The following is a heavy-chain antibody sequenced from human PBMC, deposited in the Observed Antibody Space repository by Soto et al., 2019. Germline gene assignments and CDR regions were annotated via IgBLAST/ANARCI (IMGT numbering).Heavy chain of an antibody. CDR2: INHSGST. Sequence: QVQLQQWGAGLLKPSETLSLTCAVYGGSFSGYYWSWIRQPPGKGLEWIGEINHSGSTNYNPSLKSRVTISVDTSQNQFSLKLSSVTAADTAVYYCARVGTSRFLEWLSRNRYGMDVWGQGTTVTVSS. D-gene: IGHD3-3*01. V-gene: IGHV4-34*01. J-gene: IGHJ6*02. CDR3: ARVGTSRFLEWLSRNRYGMDV. CDR1: GGSFSGYY.